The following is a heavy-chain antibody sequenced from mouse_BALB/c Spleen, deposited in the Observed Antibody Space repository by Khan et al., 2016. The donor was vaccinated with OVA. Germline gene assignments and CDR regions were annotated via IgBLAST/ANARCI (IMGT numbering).Heavy chain of an antibody. CDR2: IDPANGNT. V-gene: IGHV14-3*02. J-gene: IGHJ4*01. CDR3: SYSLLRYAMND. D-gene: IGHD1-2*01. Sequence: EVQLQESGAELMKPGASVKLSCTVSGFNIKDTYMHWVTQRPKQGLEWIGRIDPANGNTKYDQKFQGKATLTADTSSNTAYLQLNSLTSDDTAVSYCSYSLLRYAMNDWGQETSVTVAS. CDR1: GFNIKDTY.